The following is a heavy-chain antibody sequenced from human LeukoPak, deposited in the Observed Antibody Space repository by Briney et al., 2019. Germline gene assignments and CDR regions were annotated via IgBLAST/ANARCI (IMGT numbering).Heavy chain of an antibody. CDR1: SSSSYY. CDR3: ARMGPDYGFDY. CDR2: IYPGDSDT. D-gene: IGHD4-17*01. V-gene: IGHV5-51*01. Sequence: SSSSYYWGWIRQPPGKGLEWMGIIYPGDSDTRYSPSFQGQVTISADKSISTAYLQWSSLKASDTAMYYCARMGPDYGFDYWGQGTLVTVSS. J-gene: IGHJ4*02.